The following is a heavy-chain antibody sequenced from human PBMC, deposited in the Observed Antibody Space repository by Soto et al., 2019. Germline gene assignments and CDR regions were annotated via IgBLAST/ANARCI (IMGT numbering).Heavy chain of an antibody. V-gene: IGHV4-34*01. CDR3: SRGNKDSSGYYYDY. J-gene: IGHJ4*02. Sequence: QVQLQQWGAGLLKPSETLSLTCAVYGGSFSGYYWSWLRQPPGKGLEWIGEINHSGSTNYNPSLKSRVTISAATSKNQFSLKLSSVTAADTAVFYCSRGNKDSSGYYYDYWGQGMLVTVSS. CDR1: GGSFSGYY. D-gene: IGHD3-22*01. CDR2: INHSGST.